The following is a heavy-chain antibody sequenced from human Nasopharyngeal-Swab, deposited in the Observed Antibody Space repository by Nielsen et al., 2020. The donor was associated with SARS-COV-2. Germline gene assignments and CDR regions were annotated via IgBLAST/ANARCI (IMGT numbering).Heavy chain of an antibody. Sequence: VRQAPGKGLEWVSAISGDGRSIYYADSVKGRFTISRDTAKNTLYLEMNNLRAEDTALYYCAKGYGGAPTNCFDPWGQGALVTVSS. D-gene: IGHD5-24*01. V-gene: IGHV3-23*01. CDR2: ISGDGRSI. J-gene: IGHJ5*02. CDR3: AKGYGGAPTNCFDP.